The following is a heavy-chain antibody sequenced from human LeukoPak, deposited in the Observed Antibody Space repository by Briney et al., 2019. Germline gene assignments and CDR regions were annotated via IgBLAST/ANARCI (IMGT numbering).Heavy chain of an antibody. Sequence: GASVKVSCKASGGTFSSYAISWVRQAPGQGLEWVGGIIPIFGTANYAQKFQGRVTITADESTSTAYTELSSLRSEDTAVYYCANVLGYCSSTSCYDWFDPWGQGTLVTVSS. CDR3: ANVLGYCSSTSCYDWFDP. D-gene: IGHD2-2*01. J-gene: IGHJ5*02. V-gene: IGHV1-69*13. CDR1: GGTFSSYA. CDR2: IIPIFGTA.